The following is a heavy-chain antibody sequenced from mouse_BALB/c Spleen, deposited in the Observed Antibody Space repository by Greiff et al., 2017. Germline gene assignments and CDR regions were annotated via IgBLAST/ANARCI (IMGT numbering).Heavy chain of an antibody. J-gene: IGHJ4*01. V-gene: IGHV2-6-5*01. CDR2: IWGGGST. CDR1: GFSLTDYG. D-gene: IGHD2-3*01. CDR3: AKHRDCYPYYYAMDY. Sequence: QVQLQQSGPGLVAPSQSLSITCTVSGFSLTDYGVSWIRQPPGKGLEWLGVIWGGGSTYYNSAIKSRLTINKDNSMSQVFLKMNSRQTDDTAMYYCAKHRDCYPYYYAMDYWGQGTSVTVSS.